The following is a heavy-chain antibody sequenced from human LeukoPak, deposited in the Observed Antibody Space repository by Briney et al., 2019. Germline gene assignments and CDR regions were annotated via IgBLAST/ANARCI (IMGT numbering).Heavy chain of an antibody. Sequence: GGSLRLSCAASGFTFSNAWMSWVRQAPGKGLEWVSAISGSGGSTYYADSVKGRFTISRDNSKNTLYLQMNSLRAEDTAVYYCAKTGYSGYDEIDYWGQGTLVTVSS. CDR2: ISGSGGST. CDR1: GFTFSNAW. V-gene: IGHV3-23*01. J-gene: IGHJ4*02. CDR3: AKTGYSGYDEIDY. D-gene: IGHD5-12*01.